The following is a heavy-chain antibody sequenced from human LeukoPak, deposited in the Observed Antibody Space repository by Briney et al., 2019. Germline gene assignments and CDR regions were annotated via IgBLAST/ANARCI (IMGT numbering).Heavy chain of an antibody. V-gene: IGHV7-4-1*02. CDR2: INTNTGNP. Sequence: ASVKVSCKASGYTFTSYAMNWVRQAPGQGLEWMGWINTNTGNPTYAQGFTGRFVFSLDTSVSTAYPQISSLKAEDTAVYYCARDYSRIAAAGRRYFQHWGQGTLVTVSS. CDR3: ARDYSRIAAAGRRYFQH. CDR1: GYTFTSYA. J-gene: IGHJ1*01. D-gene: IGHD6-13*01.